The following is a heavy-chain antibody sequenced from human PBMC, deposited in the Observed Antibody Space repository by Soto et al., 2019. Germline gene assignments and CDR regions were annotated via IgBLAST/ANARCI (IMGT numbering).Heavy chain of an antibody. CDR1: GGTFSSYA. V-gene: IGHV1-69*06. D-gene: IGHD2-15*01. CDR3: AGSGLYCSGGSRYVSPNWFDP. CDR2: IIPIFGTA. Sequence: GASVKVSCKASGGTFSSYAISWVREAPGQGLEWMGGIIPIFGTANYAQKFQGRVTITADKSTSTAYMELSSLRSEDTAVYYCAGSGLYCSGGSRYVSPNWFDPWGQGTLVTAPQ. J-gene: IGHJ5*02.